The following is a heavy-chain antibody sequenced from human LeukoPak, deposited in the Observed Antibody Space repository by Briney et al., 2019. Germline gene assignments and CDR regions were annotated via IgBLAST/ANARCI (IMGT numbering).Heavy chain of an antibody. J-gene: IGHJ4*02. Sequence: SETLSLTCTVSGGSISSSSYYWGWIRQPPGKGLEWIGSLYYSGGTDYNPSLKSRVTISGDTSKNQFSLYLSSVTAADTALYYCARAKYYDFSSGYMTYYFDSWGQGALVTVSS. CDR2: LYYSGGT. CDR3: ARAKYYDFSSGYMTYYFDS. CDR1: GGSISSSSYY. D-gene: IGHD3-3*01. V-gene: IGHV4-39*07.